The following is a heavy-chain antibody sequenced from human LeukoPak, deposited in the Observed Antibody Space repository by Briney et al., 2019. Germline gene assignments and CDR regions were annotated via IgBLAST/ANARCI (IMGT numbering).Heavy chain of an antibody. J-gene: IGHJ3*02. CDR3: ARPYYDFWSGYFDAFDI. CDR1: GFTFSSYW. Sequence: GGSLRLSCAASGFTFSSYWMTWVRQAPGKGLEWVANIKQDGSEKYYVDSVKGRFTISRDNAKNSLYLQMNSLRAEDTAVYYCARPYYDFWSGYFDAFDIWGQGTMVTVSS. D-gene: IGHD3-3*01. V-gene: IGHV3-7*01. CDR2: IKQDGSEK.